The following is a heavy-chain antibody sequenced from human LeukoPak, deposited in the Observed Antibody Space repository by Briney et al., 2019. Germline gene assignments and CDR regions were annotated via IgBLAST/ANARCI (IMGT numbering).Heavy chain of an antibody. J-gene: IGHJ4*02. Sequence: DPGGSLRLSCAASGFTFSDYYMSWIRQAPGKGLEWVSYISSSGSTIYYADSVKGRFTISRDNAKNSLYPQMNSLRAEDTAVYYCAREWATSTFDYWGQGTLVTVSS. V-gene: IGHV3-11*01. CDR2: ISSSGSTI. CDR1: GFTFSDYY. D-gene: IGHD1-26*01. CDR3: AREWATSTFDY.